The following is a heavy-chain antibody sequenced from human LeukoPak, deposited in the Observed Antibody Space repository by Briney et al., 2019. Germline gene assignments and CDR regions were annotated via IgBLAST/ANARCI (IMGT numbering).Heavy chain of an antibody. Sequence: GGSLRLSCAASGFTFSSYAMHWVRQAPGKGLEWGAVISYDGSNKYYADSVKGRFTISRDNSKNTLHLQMNSLRAEDTAVYYCASLRTTYYHDSSGYPRAQEGNDAFDIWGQGTMVTVSS. CDR1: GFTFSSYA. D-gene: IGHD3-22*01. CDR3: ASLRTTYYHDSSGYPRAQEGNDAFDI. V-gene: IGHV3-30*04. J-gene: IGHJ3*02. CDR2: ISYDGSNK.